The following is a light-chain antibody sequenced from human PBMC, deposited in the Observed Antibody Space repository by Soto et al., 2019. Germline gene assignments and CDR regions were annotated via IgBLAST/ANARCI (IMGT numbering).Light chain of an antibody. CDR2: RNN. V-gene: IGLV1-47*01. J-gene: IGLJ3*02. CDR1: SSNIGSNY. Sequence: QLVLTQPPSASGTPGQRGTISCSGSSSNIGSNYVYWYQQLPGTAPKLLIYRNNQRPSGVPDRFSGSKSGTSASLAISGRRSEDEADYYCGAWDDSLSGSWVFVGGTKLTVL. CDR3: GAWDDSLSGSWV.